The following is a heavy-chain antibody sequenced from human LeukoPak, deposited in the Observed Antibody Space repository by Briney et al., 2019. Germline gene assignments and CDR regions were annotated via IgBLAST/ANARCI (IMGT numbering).Heavy chain of an antibody. CDR3: AKSGVAALSDWYFDL. CDR1: GFTVSSNY. J-gene: IGHJ2*01. V-gene: IGHV3-53*01. D-gene: IGHD6-19*01. Sequence: SGGSLRLSFAASGFTVSSNYMSWVRQAPGKGLEWVSVIYSGGRTYYADSVKGRFTISRDNSKNTLYLQMNSLRAEDTAVYYCAKSGVAALSDWYFDLWGRGTLVTVSS. CDR2: IYSGGRT.